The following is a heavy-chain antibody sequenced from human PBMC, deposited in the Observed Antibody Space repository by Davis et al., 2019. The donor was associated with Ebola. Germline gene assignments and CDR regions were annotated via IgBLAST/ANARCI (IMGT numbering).Heavy chain of an antibody. CDR1: GGSVSSGSYY. J-gene: IGHJ4*02. D-gene: IGHD6-19*01. CDR3: ARGTMYSSGWYFDF. Sequence: SETLSLTCTVSGGSVSSGSYYWSWIRQPPGKGLEWIGYIYYSGSTNYNPSLKSRVTISVDTSKNQFSLKLSSVTAADTAVYYCARGTMYSSGWYFDFWGQGTLVTVSS. V-gene: IGHV4-61*01. CDR2: IYYSGST.